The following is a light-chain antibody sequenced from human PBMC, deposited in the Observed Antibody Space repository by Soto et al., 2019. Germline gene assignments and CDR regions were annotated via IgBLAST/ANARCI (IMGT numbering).Light chain of an antibody. Sequence: IQMTQSPSSLSASVGDRVTITCRASQSISSWLAWYQQKPGKAPKILIYDASSLESGVPSRFSGSGSGTEFTLTISSLQPDDFATYYCQQYNSYQYTFGQGTKLEIK. CDR3: QQYNSYQYT. CDR2: DAS. CDR1: QSISSW. J-gene: IGKJ2*01. V-gene: IGKV1-5*01.